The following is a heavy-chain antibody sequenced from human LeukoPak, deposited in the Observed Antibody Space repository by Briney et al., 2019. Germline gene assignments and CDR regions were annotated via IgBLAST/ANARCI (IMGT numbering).Heavy chain of an antibody. CDR3: VRGHSSGRGVFDS. Sequence: SQTLSLTCTVSGGSISSGAYYWNWIRQHPGKGLEWIGYISYSGSTYYNPSLKSRLTISEDTSQNQFSLKLSSVTAADTAVYYCVRGHSSGRGVFDSWGQGTLVTVSS. D-gene: IGHD6-19*01. CDR1: GGSISSGAYY. CDR2: ISYSGST. J-gene: IGHJ4*02. V-gene: IGHV4-31*03.